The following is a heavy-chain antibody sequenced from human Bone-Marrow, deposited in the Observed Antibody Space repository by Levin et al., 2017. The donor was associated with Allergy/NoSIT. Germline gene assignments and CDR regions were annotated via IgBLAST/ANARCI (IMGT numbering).Heavy chain of an antibody. D-gene: IGHD3-3*01. CDR2: IRSKAYGGTT. CDR1: GFTFGDYA. J-gene: IGHJ5*02. Sequence: GGSLRLSCTASGFTFGDYAMSWVRQAPGKGLEWVGFIRSKAYGGTTEYAASVKGRFTISRDDSKSIAYLQMNSLKTEDTAVYYCTRQTGGSITIFGVVTKENWFDPWGQGTLVTVSS. V-gene: IGHV3-49*04. CDR3: TRQTGGSITIFGVVTKENWFDP.